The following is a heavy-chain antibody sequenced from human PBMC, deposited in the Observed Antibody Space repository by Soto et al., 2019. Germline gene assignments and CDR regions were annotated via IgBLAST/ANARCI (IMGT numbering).Heavy chain of an antibody. Sequence: EVQLVESGGGLVQPGGSLRLSCAASGFTFSSYWMHWVRQAPGKGLVWVSRINSDGSSSSYADSVKGRFTISRDNAKNTLYLQMNSLRAEDTAVYYCARDEVVAANCIDYWGQGTLVTVSS. CDR3: ARDEVVAANCIDY. CDR2: INSDGSSS. CDR1: GFTFSSYW. J-gene: IGHJ4*02. V-gene: IGHV3-74*01. D-gene: IGHD2-15*01.